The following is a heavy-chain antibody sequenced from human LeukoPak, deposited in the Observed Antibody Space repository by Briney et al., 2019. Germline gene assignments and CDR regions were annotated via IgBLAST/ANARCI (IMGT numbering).Heavy chain of an antibody. V-gene: IGHV3-74*01. J-gene: IGHJ5*02. CDR1: GFTFRSYW. CDR3: ARVKDGTRFDP. D-gene: IGHD5-24*01. CDR2: ISSDGTTT. Sequence: PGGSLRLSCAAPGFTFRSYWMHWVRQAPGKGLVWVSRISSDGTTTSYADSVKGRFTISRDIAKNTLYLQMNSLRAEDTAVYYCARVKDGTRFDPWGQGTLVTVSS.